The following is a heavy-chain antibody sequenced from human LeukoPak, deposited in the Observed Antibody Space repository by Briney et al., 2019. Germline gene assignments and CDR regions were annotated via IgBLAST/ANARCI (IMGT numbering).Heavy chain of an antibody. CDR2: INPTGGST. D-gene: IGHD3-3*01. Sequence: ASVKVSCKASGYTFPSYFMHWVRQAPGQGLEWMGIINPTGGSTTYAQKFQGRVTMTRDTSTSTVYMELRSLRSDDTAVYYCARGYYDFWSGYYKNYFDYWGQGTLVTVSS. J-gene: IGHJ4*02. V-gene: IGHV1-46*01. CDR3: ARGYYDFWSGYYKNYFDY. CDR1: GYTFPSYF.